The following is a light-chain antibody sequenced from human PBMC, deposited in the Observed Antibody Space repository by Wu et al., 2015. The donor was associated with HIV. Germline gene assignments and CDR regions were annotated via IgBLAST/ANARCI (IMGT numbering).Light chain of an antibody. CDR3: QQYGSSPLT. V-gene: IGKV3-20*01. J-gene: IGKJ3*01. Sequence: EIVLTQSPGTLSLSPGERATLSCRASQSVSSSYLAWYQQKPGQAPRLLIYGASSRATGIPDRFSGSGSGTDFTLIISRLEPEDFAVYYCQQYGSSPLTFGPGTKVDIK. CDR1: QSVSSSY. CDR2: GAS.